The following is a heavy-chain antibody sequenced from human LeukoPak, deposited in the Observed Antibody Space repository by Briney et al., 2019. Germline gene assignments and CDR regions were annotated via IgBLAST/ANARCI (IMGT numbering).Heavy chain of an antibody. D-gene: IGHD1-26*01. J-gene: IGHJ4*02. Sequence: GGSLRLSCAASGFTFSNAWMSWVRQAPGKGLEWVSAISGSDVSTYYADSMKGRFTISRDNSKNTLYLQMNSLRAEDTAVYYCAKCLGPTETQFDYWGQGTLVTVSS. CDR1: GFTFSNAW. CDR3: AKCLGPTETQFDY. CDR2: ISGSDVST. V-gene: IGHV3-23*01.